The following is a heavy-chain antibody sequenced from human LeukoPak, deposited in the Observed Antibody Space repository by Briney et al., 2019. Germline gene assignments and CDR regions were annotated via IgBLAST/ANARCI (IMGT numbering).Heavy chain of an antibody. CDR1: GFTFSSYG. J-gene: IGHJ6*03. Sequence: PGGSLRLSRAASGFTFSSYGMSWVRQAPGKGLEWVSAISATGGTTYYADSVKGRFTISRDNSKNTLYLQMNSLRAEDTAIYYCAKNGDRGAYCSGGSCYPYYYYYIDVWGKGTTVTISS. D-gene: IGHD2-15*01. CDR2: ISATGGTT. CDR3: AKNGDRGAYCSGGSCYPYYYYYIDV. V-gene: IGHV3-23*01.